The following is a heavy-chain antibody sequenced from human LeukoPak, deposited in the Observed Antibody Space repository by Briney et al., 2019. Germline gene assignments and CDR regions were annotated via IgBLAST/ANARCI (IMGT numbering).Heavy chain of an antibody. CDR2: IYHSGST. V-gene: IGHV4-38-2*02. J-gene: IGHJ4*02. CDR1: GYSIRSGDY. CDR3: ARAPNYDFWSGYLDY. Sequence: SETLSLTCTVSGYSIRSGDYWGWIRQPPGKWLEWIGNIYHSGSTYYNPSLKSRVTISVDTSKNHFSLKLSSVTAADTAVYYCARAPNYDFWSGYLDYWGQGTLVTVSS. D-gene: IGHD3-3*01.